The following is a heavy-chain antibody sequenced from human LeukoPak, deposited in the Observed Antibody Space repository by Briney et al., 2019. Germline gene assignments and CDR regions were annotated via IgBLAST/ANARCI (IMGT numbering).Heavy chain of an antibody. CDR1: GYTFTGYY. J-gene: IGHJ4*02. D-gene: IGHD1-7*01. Sequence: GASVKVSCKASGYTFTGYYMHWVRQAPGQGLEWMGWINPNSGGTNYAQKFQGRVTMTRDTSISTAYMELSRLRSDDTAVYYCARDIWNYGGNIDYWGQGTLVTVSS. CDR3: ARDIWNYGGNIDY. V-gene: IGHV1-2*02. CDR2: INPNSGGT.